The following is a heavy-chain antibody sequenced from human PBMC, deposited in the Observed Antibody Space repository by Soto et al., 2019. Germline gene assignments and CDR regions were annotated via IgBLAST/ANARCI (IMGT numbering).Heavy chain of an antibody. CDR1: GFTFSSYA. Sequence: GGSLRLSCAASGFTFSSYAMGWVRQAPGKGLEWVSVIDYSGGTTYYADSVKGRFTISGDNSKSTLYLQMNSLRPEDAAVYYCAKDATRTSGWYHFDNWGQGALVTVSS. V-gene: IGHV3-23*01. J-gene: IGHJ4*02. CDR2: IDYSGGTT. CDR3: AKDATRTSGWYHFDN. D-gene: IGHD6-19*01.